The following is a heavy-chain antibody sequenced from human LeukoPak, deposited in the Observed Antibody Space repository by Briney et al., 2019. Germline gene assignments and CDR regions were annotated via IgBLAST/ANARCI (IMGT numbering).Heavy chain of an antibody. Sequence: GRSLRLSCAASGFTFSSYGMHWVRQAPGKGLEWVAVISYDGSNKYYADSVKGRFTISRDNSKNTLYLQMNSLRAEDTAVYYCAKNAQLWFNYFDYWGQGTLVIVSS. CDR1: GFTFSSYG. D-gene: IGHD5-18*01. CDR2: ISYDGSNK. J-gene: IGHJ4*02. CDR3: AKNAQLWFNYFDY. V-gene: IGHV3-30*18.